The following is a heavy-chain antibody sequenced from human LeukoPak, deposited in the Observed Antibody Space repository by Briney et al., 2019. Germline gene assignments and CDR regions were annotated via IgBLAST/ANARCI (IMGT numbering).Heavy chain of an antibody. CDR2: IYYSGST. V-gene: IGHV4-39*07. CDR1: GGSISSGSYY. Sequence: SQTLSLTCTVSGGSISSGSYYWGWIRQPPGKGLEWIGSIYYSGSTYYNPSLKSRVTISVDTSKNQFSLKLSSVTAADTAVYYCARGGPPYYYYYMDVWGKGTTVTVSS. CDR3: ARGGPPYYYYYMDV. J-gene: IGHJ6*03. D-gene: IGHD3-10*01.